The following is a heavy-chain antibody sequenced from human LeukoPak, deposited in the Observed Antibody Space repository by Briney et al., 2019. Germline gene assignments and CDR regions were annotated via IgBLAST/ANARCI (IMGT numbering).Heavy chain of an antibody. D-gene: IGHD3-3*01. Sequence: ASVKVSCKASGYTFTGYYMHWVRQAPGQGLEWMGWINPNSGGTNYAQKFQGRVTMTRDTSISTAYMELSRLRSDDTAVYYCARGRTQRITIFGVVKGDAFGIWGQGTMVTVSS. V-gene: IGHV1-2*02. J-gene: IGHJ3*02. CDR3: ARGRTQRITIFGVVKGDAFGI. CDR2: INPNSGGT. CDR1: GYTFTGYY.